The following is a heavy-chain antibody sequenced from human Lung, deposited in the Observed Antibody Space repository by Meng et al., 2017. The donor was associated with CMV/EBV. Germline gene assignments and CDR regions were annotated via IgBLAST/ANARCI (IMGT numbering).Heavy chain of an antibody. CDR1: EFTFNSYA. V-gene: IGHV3-30*04. J-gene: IGHJ5*02. Sequence: GGSLRLSCADSEFTFNSYAMHWVRQAPGKGLEWVAIISYDGRDKYYAESVKGRFTISRDNSKNTLYLQMNSLRTEDTALYFCTREGRLNWFDPWGQGTLVT. CDR3: TREGRLNWFDP. CDR2: ISYDGRDK.